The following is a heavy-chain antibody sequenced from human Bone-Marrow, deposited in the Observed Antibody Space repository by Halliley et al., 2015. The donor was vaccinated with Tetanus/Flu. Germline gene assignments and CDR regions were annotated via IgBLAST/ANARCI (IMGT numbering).Heavy chain of an antibody. CDR2: GSA. D-gene: IGHD3-22*01. Sequence: GSANYTPPLQSRVTISVDTSKNQFSLKLSSVTAADTALYFCARKFFHDSSGYYYDPRSFWFFDLWGRGTLVAVSS. CDR3: ARKFFHDSSGYYYDPRSFWFFDL. V-gene: IGHV4-59*01. J-gene: IGHJ2*01.